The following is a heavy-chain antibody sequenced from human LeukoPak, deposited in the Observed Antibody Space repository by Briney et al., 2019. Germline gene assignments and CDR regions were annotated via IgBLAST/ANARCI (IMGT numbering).Heavy chain of an antibody. V-gene: IGHV1-2*02. CDR1: EYTFSGYY. CDR3: ARVGGGYDDNFYYNYYMDV. CDR2: INPNSGGT. D-gene: IGHD3-16*01. J-gene: IGHJ6*03. Sequence: GASVKVSCKAAEYTFSGYYMHWVRQAPGQGLEWMGWINPNSGGTNYAQKFQGRVTMTRDTSISTAYMELSRLRSDDTAVYYCARVGGGYDDNFYYNYYMDVWGKGTTVTVS.